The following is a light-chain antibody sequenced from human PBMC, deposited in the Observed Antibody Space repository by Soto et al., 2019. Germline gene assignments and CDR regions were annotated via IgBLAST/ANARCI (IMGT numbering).Light chain of an antibody. Sequence: EIVLTQSPATLSLSPGERSTLSCRASQSVSTNLAWYQQKSGQAPRLLIYDTSIRATGIPARFSGSGLGTDFTLTISSREPEDFAVYYCQQRSNWPFLTFGGGTKVEIK. CDR1: QSVSTN. CDR2: DTS. J-gene: IGKJ4*01. CDR3: QQRSNWPFLT. V-gene: IGKV3D-11*02.